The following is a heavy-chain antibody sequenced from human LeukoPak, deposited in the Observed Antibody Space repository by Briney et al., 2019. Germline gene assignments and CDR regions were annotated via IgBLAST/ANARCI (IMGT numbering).Heavy chain of an antibody. CDR1: GFIFSDYY. D-gene: IGHD2-15*01. V-gene: IGHV3-11*01. CDR2: IDFSGNPI. CDR3: ARDHQRWRYGMDV. Sequence: GGSLRLSCAASGFIFSDYYMTWIRQAPGKGLEWVSYIDFSGNPIYYADSVRGRFTISRDNAKNLLYLQMNSLRAEGAAVYYCARDHQRWRYGMDVWGQGTTVTVSS. J-gene: IGHJ6*02.